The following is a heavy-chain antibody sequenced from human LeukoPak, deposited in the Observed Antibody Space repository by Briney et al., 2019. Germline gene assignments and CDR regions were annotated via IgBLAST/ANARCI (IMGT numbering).Heavy chain of an antibody. CDR1: GYSISSGYY. V-gene: IGHV4-38-2*02. Sequence: SETLSLTCTVSGYSISSGYYWGWIRQPPGKGLEWIGSIYHSGSTYYNPSLKSRVTISVDTSKNQFSLKLSSVTAADTAVYYCARGYCSSTSCYPEPDYWGQGTLVTVSS. CDR2: IYHSGST. J-gene: IGHJ4*02. D-gene: IGHD2-2*01. CDR3: ARGYCSSTSCYPEPDY.